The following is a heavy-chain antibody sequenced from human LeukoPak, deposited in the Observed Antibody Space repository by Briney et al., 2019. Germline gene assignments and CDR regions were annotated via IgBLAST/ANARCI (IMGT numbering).Heavy chain of an antibody. D-gene: IGHD6-19*01. CDR2: IYYSGST. CDR1: GGSISRYY. V-gene: IGHV4-59*01. J-gene: IGHJ4*02. CDR3: ARDSGWYRPFDN. Sequence: SETLSLTCTVSGGSISRYYWSWIRQPPGKGLGWIGYIYYSGSTNYNPSLKSRVTISVDTSKNQFSLKLSSVTAADTAVYYCARDSGWYRPFDNWGQGTLVTVSS.